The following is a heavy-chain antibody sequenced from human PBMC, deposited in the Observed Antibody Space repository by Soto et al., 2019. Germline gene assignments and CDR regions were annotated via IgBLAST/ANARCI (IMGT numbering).Heavy chain of an antibody. J-gene: IGHJ4*02. CDR3: AKNLPRTGRFDY. CDR1: GGSVRNPSYY. V-gene: IGHV4-39*01. Sequence: PAETLSLTCTVSGGSVRNPSYYWSWIRQPPGKELEWVGSIYYSGKTNYSPSLKSRTTISVDRSRNQFSLQVSSVTAADTAAYYCAKNLPRTGRFDYWGQGTVVTVSS. CDR2: IYYSGKT.